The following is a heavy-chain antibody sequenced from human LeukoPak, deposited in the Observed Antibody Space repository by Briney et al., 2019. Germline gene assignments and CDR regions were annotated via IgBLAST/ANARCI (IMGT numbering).Heavy chain of an antibody. CDR3: ARDRSATGSYYDP. Sequence: SETLSLTCTVSNGSISRYYWSWIRQSPGKGLEWIGYIFYTGSTNYNPSLKSRVTMSVDTSKNQLSLKLSSVTAADTAVYYCARDRSATGSYYDPWGQGTLATVSS. CDR2: IFYTGST. J-gene: IGHJ5*02. V-gene: IGHV4-59*01. CDR1: NGSISRYY. D-gene: IGHD6-13*01.